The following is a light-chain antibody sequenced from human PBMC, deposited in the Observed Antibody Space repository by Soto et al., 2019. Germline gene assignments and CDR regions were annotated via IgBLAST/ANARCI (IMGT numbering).Light chain of an antibody. Sequence: SALPQPASVSGSPGQSITISCTGTNGDVGAYDYVSWYQQHPGKAPKLMISQVNNRPSGVSNRFSGSKFGNTASLTVSGLQAEDEADYYCCSYAGSNTWVFGGGTKVTVL. CDR2: QVN. V-gene: IGLV2-14*01. CDR3: CSYAGSNTWV. J-gene: IGLJ3*02. CDR1: NGDVGAYDY.